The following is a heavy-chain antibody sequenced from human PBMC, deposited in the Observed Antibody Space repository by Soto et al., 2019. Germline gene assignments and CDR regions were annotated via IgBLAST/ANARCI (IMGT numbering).Heavy chain of an antibody. CDR1: GFTFSSYG. D-gene: IGHD4-17*01. Sequence: QVQLVESGGGVVQPGRSLRLSCAASGFTFSSYGMHWVRQAPGKGLEWVAVIWYDGSNKYYADSVKGRFTISRDNSKNTLYLQMNSLRAEDTAVYYCARDPVTTEWYFDLWGRGTLVTVSS. J-gene: IGHJ2*01. CDR2: IWYDGSNK. CDR3: ARDPVTTEWYFDL. V-gene: IGHV3-33*01.